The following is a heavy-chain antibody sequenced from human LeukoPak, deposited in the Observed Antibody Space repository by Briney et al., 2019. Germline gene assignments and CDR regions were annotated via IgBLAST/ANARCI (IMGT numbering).Heavy chain of an antibody. CDR2: ISGSGGSI. CDR1: GFTFSSYA. D-gene: IGHD2-2*01. J-gene: IGHJ4*02. V-gene: IGHV3-23*01. CDR3: AKGSVSVVVPAAIPYY. Sequence: PGGSLRLSCAASGFTFSSYAMSWVRQAPGKGLEWVSGISGSGGSIYYADSVKGRFTISRDNSKNTLYLQMNSLRAEDTAVYYCAKGSVSVVVPAAIPYYWGQGTLVTVSS.